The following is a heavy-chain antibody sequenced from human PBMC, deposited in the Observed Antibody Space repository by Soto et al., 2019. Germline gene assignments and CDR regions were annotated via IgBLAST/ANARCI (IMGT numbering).Heavy chain of an antibody. D-gene: IGHD6-13*01. CDR1: GFTFSSYA. CDR2: ISGSGGST. V-gene: IGHV3-64D*08. Sequence: GGSLRLSCAASGFTFSSYAMSWVRQAPGKGLEYVSAISGSGGSTYYADSVKGRFTISRDNSKNTLYLQMSSLRAEDTAVYYCVKDGLRSSWYGPRYWGQGTLVTVSS. J-gene: IGHJ4*02. CDR3: VKDGLRSSWYGPRY.